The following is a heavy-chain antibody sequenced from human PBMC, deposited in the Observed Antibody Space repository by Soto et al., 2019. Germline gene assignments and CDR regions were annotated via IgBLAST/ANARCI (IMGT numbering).Heavy chain of an antibody. CDR2: IKEDGSEK. CDR3: ARGDYYDRRFDS. CDR1: GFTFSSSW. D-gene: IGHD3-22*01. Sequence: LRLSCAASGFTFSSSWMNWVRQAPGKGLEWVADIKEDGSEKYYVDSLKGRFTISRDNAKNSLYLQMNSLRAEDTAVYYCARGDYYDRRFDSWGQGTLVTVSS. J-gene: IGHJ4*02. V-gene: IGHV3-7*03.